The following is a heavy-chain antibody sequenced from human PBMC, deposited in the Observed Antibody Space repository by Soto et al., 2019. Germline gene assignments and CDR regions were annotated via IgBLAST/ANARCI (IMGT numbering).Heavy chain of an antibody. V-gene: IGHV3-30*18. CDR1: GFTFSSYG. Sequence: QVQLVESGGGVVQPGRSLRLSCAASGFTFSSYGMHWVRQAPGKGLEWVAVISYDGSNKYYADSVKGRFTISRDNSKNTLYVQMNSLRAEDTAVYYCAKLQGGGSCYVLAYLSAFDIWGQGTMVTVSS. J-gene: IGHJ3*02. D-gene: IGHD2-15*01. CDR3: AKLQGGGSCYVLAYLSAFDI. CDR2: ISYDGSNK.